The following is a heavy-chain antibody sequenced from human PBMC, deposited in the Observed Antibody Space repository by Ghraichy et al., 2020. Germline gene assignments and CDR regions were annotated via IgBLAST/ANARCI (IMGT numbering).Heavy chain of an antibody. CDR3: VKEGSDFGVDCPLLT. J-gene: IGHJ4*02. CDR1: GFTFRKFS. Sequence: GGSLRLSCAASGFTFRKFSLHWVRQTPGTGLEWVSLIGATGAVTWYADSVKGRFTVSRDNNKNSLYLQMNSLGSEDTAFYYCVKEGSDFGVDCPLLTWGQGTLVTVSS. CDR2: IGATGAVT. D-gene: IGHD2-21*02. V-gene: IGHV3-43*01.